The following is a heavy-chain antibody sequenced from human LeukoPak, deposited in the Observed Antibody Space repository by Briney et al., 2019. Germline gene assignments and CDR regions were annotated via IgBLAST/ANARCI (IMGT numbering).Heavy chain of an antibody. J-gene: IGHJ6*02. Sequence: GGSLRLSCAASGFTFSSYSMNWVRQAPGKGLEWVSYISSSSSTIYYADSVKGRFTISRDNAKNSLYLQMNSLRAEDTAVYYCARESDSSSYFYNYYYGMDVWGQGTTVTVSS. V-gene: IGHV3-48*01. D-gene: IGHD6-13*01. CDR2: ISSSSSTI. CDR1: GFTFSSYS. CDR3: ARESDSSSYFYNYYYGMDV.